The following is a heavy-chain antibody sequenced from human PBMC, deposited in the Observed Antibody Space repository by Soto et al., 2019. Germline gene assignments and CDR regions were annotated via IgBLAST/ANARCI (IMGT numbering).Heavy chain of an antibody. CDR3: ARDSRYFDWTDAFDI. CDR2: ISSSSSTI. V-gene: IGHV3-48*02. D-gene: IGHD3-9*01. J-gene: IGHJ3*02. CDR1: GFTFSSYS. Sequence: EVQLVESGGGLVQRGGSLRLSCAASGFTFSSYSMNWVRQAPGKGLEWVSYISSSSSTIYYADSVKGRFTISRDNAKNSLYLQMNSLRDEDTAVYYCARDSRYFDWTDAFDIWGQGTMVTVSS.